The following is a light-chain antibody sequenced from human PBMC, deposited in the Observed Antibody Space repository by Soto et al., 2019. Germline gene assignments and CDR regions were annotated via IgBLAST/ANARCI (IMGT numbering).Light chain of an antibody. CDR1: QSVRGN. J-gene: IGKJ5*01. CDR2: GAS. CDR3: QQRSNWPSIT. Sequence: EIVMTQSPATLSVSPGERATLSCRASQSVRGNLAWYQQKPGQSPRLLIYGASNRATGIPARFSGSGSGTDFTLTISSLEPEDFAVYYCQQRSNWPSITFGQGTRLEIK. V-gene: IGKV3-11*01.